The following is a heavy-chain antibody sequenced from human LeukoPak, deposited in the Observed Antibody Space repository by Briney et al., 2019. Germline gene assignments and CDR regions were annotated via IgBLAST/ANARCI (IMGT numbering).Heavy chain of an antibody. D-gene: IGHD1-26*01. CDR3: AKDMELAS. CDR2: ISGSGGST. J-gene: IGHJ5*02. CDR1: GFTFSNYA. Sequence: GGSLRLSCAAFGFTFSNYAMSWVRQAPGKGLEWVSAISGSGGSTYYADSVKGRFTISRDNSKNTLYLQMNNLRGEDTAEYYCAKDMELASWGQGTLVTVSS. V-gene: IGHV3-23*01.